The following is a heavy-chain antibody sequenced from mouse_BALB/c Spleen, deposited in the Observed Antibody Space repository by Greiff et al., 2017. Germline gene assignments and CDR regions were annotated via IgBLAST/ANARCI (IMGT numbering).Heavy chain of an antibody. CDR1: GFTFSSFG. CDR3: ARRGLRRDFAY. V-gene: IGHV5-17*02. J-gene: IGHJ3*01. CDR2: ISSGSSTI. D-gene: IGHD2-4*01. Sequence: EVQLVESGGGLVQPGGSRKLSCAASGFTFSSFGMHWVRQAPEKGLEWVAYISSGSSTIYYADTVKGRFTISRDNPKNTLFLQMTSLRSEDTAMYYCARRGLRRDFAYWGQGTLVTGSA.